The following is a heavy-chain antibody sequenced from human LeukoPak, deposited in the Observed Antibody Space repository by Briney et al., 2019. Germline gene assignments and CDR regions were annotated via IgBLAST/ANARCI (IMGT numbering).Heavy chain of an antibody. CDR3: ARYSSSWYFDY. V-gene: IGHV5-51*01. J-gene: IGHJ4*02. Sequence: GESLKISCKGSGYSFTSYRIGWVRQVPGKGLEWIGIIYPGDSDTRYSPSFQGQVTISADKSISTAYLQWSSLKASDTAMYYCARYSSSWYFDYWGQGPLVTVSS. CDR1: GYSFTSYR. D-gene: IGHD6-13*01. CDR2: IYPGDSDT.